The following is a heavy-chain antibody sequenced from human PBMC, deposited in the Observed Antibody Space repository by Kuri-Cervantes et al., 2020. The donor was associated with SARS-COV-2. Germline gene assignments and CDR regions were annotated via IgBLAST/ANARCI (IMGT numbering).Heavy chain of an antibody. CDR3: ARVASSWYYLDYYYYMDV. Sequence: ASVKVSCKASGYTFTSYDIHWVRQATGQGLEWMGWMNPNSGNTGYAQKFQGRVTMTRNTSISTAYMELSSLRSEDTAVYYCARVASSWYYLDYYYYMDVWGKGTTVTVSS. CDR2: MNPNSGNT. CDR1: GYTFTSYD. D-gene: IGHD6-13*01. V-gene: IGHV1-8*02. J-gene: IGHJ6*03.